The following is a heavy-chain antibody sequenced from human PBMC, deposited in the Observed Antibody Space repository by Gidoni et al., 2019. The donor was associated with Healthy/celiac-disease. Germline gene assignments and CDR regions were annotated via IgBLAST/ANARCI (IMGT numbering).Heavy chain of an antibody. D-gene: IGHD5-18*01. V-gene: IGHV3-30*18. CDR2: ISYDGSNK. CDR1: GFTFSRYG. Sequence: QVQLVESGGGVVQPGRSLRLSCAASGFTFSRYGMTWVRQAPGKGLEWVAVISYDGSNKYYADSVKGRFTISRDNSKNTLYLQMNSLRAEDTAVYYCAKVHTAMVSGGLYYYYGMDVWGQGTTVTVSS. CDR3: AKVHTAMVSGGLYYYYGMDV. J-gene: IGHJ6*02.